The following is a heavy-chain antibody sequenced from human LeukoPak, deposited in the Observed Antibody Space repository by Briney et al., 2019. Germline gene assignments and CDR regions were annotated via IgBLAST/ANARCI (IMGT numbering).Heavy chain of an antibody. Sequence: ASVKVSCKASGYTFTSYDINWVRQATGQRLKWMGWMNPNSGNTGYAQKFQGRVTMTRNTSISTAYMELSSLRSEDTAVYYCARGYYDSSGYYFDYWGQGTLVTVSS. D-gene: IGHD3-22*01. CDR1: GYTFTSYD. J-gene: IGHJ4*02. CDR3: ARGYYDSSGYYFDY. CDR2: MNPNSGNT. V-gene: IGHV1-8*01.